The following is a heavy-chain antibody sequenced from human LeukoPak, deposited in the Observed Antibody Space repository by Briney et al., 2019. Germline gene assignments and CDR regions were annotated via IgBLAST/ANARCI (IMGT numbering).Heavy chain of an antibody. J-gene: IGHJ4*02. D-gene: IGHD3/OR15-3a*01. CDR2: IYYTGNT. CDR1: GFTFSSYE. CDR3: ARQIGSGLFTLP. Sequence: GSLRLSCAASGFTFSSYETNWVRQAPGKGLEWIGSIYYTGNTYYNASLKSRVTISIDTSKNQISLRLTSVTAADTAMYYCARQIGSGLFTLPGGQGTLVTVSS. V-gene: IGHV4-39*01.